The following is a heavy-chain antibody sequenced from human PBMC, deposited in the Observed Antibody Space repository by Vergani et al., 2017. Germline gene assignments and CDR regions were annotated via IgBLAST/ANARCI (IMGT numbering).Heavy chain of an antibody. D-gene: IGHD3-22*01. CDR2: IRSKAYGGTT. J-gene: IGHJ4*02. V-gene: IGHV3-49*04. Sequence: EVQLVESGGGLVQPGRSLRLSCTASGFTFGDYAMSWVRQAPGKGLEWVGFIRSKAYGGTTEYAASVKGRFTISRDDSKSIAYLQMNSLKTEDTAVYYCTPYDSSGYYSSRFDYWGQGTLVTVSS. CDR3: TPYDSSGYYSSRFDY. CDR1: GFTFGDYA.